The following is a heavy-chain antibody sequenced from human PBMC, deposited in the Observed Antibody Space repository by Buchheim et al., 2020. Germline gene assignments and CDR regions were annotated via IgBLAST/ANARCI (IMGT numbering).Heavy chain of an antibody. Sequence: QVQLVESGGGVVQPGRSLRLSCAASGFTFSSXGMHWVRQAPGKGREWVAVIWYDGSNKYYADSVKGRFXIARDNSKNTLYLQMNSLRAEDTAVYYCARDRDLSLEWLLDFDYWGQGTL. CDR3: ARDRDLSLEWLLDFDY. V-gene: IGHV3-33*01. J-gene: IGHJ4*02. CDR2: IWYDGSNK. CDR1: GFTFSSXG. D-gene: IGHD3-3*01.